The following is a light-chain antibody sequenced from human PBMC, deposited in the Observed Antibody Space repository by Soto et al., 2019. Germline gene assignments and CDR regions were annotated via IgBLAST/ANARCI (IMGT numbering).Light chain of an antibody. CDR1: SSDVGGYNY. CDR2: EVS. V-gene: IGLV2-14*01. J-gene: IGLJ2*01. CDR3: SSYTSSSTLGLV. Sequence: QSVLTQPASVSGSPGQSITISCTGTSSDVGGYNYVSWYQEHPGKAPKLMIYEVSNRPSGVSNRFSGSKSGNTASLTISGLQAEDEADYYCSSYTSSSTLGLVFGGGTKVIVL.